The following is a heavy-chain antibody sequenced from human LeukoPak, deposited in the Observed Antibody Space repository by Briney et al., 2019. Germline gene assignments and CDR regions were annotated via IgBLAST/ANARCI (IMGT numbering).Heavy chain of an antibody. CDR1: GGSFSGLY. CDR2: INHSGIT. J-gene: IGHJ5*02. V-gene: IGHV4-34*01. Sequence: SETLSLTCTVYGGSFSGLYWSWIRQPPGKGLEWIGEINHSGITNYSPSPQSRVTISVDTSKNQFSLNLTSVTAADTAVYYCARGQRRLPMLRGVGPQIWFDPWGQGTLVTVSS. D-gene: IGHD3-10*01. CDR3: ARGQRRLPMLRGVGPQIWFDP.